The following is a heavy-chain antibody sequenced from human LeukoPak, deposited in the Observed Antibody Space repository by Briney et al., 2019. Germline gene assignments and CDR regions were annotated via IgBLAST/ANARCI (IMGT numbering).Heavy chain of an antibody. Sequence: TGGSLRLSCAASGFTFSSYAMSWVRQAPGKGLEWVSAISGSGGSTYYADSVKGRFTIPRDNSKNTLYLQMNSLRAEDTAVYYCAKEYSGSYPGGCMDVWGQGTTVTVSS. CDR1: GFTFSSYA. CDR3: AKEYSGSYPGGCMDV. D-gene: IGHD1-26*01. CDR2: ISGSGGST. V-gene: IGHV3-23*01. J-gene: IGHJ6*02.